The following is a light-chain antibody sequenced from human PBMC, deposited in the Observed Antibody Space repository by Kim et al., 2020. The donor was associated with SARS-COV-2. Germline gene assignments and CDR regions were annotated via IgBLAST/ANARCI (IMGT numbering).Light chain of an antibody. J-gene: IGKJ2*01. CDR1: QSVSSY. CDR3: QQYGFSPNT. Sequence: SLPPGERATLSCRASQSVSSYLAWYQQKPGQAPRLLIHGASSRATGIPDRFSGSGSGTDFTLTISRLEPEDFAVYYCQQYGFSPNTFGQGTKLEI. V-gene: IGKV3-20*01. CDR2: GAS.